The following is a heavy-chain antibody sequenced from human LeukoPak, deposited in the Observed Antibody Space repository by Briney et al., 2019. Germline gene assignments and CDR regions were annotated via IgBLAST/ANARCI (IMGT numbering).Heavy chain of an antibody. CDR2: ISSSSSYI. Sequence: PGGSLRLSCAASGFTFSSYSMNWVRQAPGKGLEWVSFISSSSSYIYYADSVKGRFIISRDNAKNSLYLQMNGLRAEDTAVYYCARVPYDSSYFDYWGQGTLVTVSS. D-gene: IGHD3-22*01. CDR3: ARVPYDSSYFDY. CDR1: GFTFSSYS. J-gene: IGHJ4*02. V-gene: IGHV3-21*01.